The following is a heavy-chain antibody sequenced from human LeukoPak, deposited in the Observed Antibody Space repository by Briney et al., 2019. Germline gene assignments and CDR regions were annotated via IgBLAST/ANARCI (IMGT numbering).Heavy chain of an antibody. Sequence: ASVKVSCKASGGTFSSYAISWVRQAPGQGLEWMGGIIPIFGTANYAQKFQGRVTITADESTSTAYMELSSLRSEDTAVYYCARVKDRISGKWPRAFDIWGQGTMVTVSS. CDR3: ARVKDRISGKWPRAFDI. J-gene: IGHJ3*02. CDR1: GGTFSSYA. CDR2: IIPIFGTA. D-gene: IGHD1-20*01. V-gene: IGHV1-69*13.